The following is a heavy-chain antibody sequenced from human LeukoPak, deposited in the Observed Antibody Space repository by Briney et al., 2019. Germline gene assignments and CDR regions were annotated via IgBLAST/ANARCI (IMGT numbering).Heavy chain of an antibody. CDR1: GGSISSYY. D-gene: IGHD4-23*01. CDR3: ARSRLTTVASYYYYAMDV. V-gene: IGHV4-59*01. J-gene: IGHJ6*02. CDR2: IYYIGNT. Sequence: SETLSLTCTVSGGSISSYYWSWIRRPPGKGLEWIGFIYYIGNTNYKSSLESRVTISVDTSKNQFSLKVSSVTAADTAVYYCARSRLTTVASYYYYAMDVWGQGTTVTVSS.